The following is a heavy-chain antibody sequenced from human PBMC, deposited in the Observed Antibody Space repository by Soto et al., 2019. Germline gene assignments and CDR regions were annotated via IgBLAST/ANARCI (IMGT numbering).Heavy chain of an antibody. Sequence: SETLSLTCTVSGGSISSYYWSWIRQPPGKGLEWIGYIYYSGSTNYNPSLKSRVTISVDTPKNQFSLKLSSVTAADTAVYYCARLYSSGAEAYYYYGMDVWGQGTTVTVSS. CDR2: IYYSGST. CDR1: GGSISSYY. CDR3: ARLYSSGAEAYYYYGMDV. D-gene: IGHD6-19*01. V-gene: IGHV4-59*01. J-gene: IGHJ6*02.